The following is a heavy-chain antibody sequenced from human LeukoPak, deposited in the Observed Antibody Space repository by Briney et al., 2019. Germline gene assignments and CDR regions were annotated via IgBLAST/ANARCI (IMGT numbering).Heavy chain of an antibody. D-gene: IGHD1-26*01. CDR1: GGSISSYY. CDR2: IYTSGST. CDR3: ARVSGSTYYYYYGVAV. V-gene: IGHV4-4*07. J-gene: IGHJ6*02. Sequence: SETLSLTCTVSGGSISSYYWSWIRQPAGKGLEWIGRIYTSGSTNYNPSLKSRVTMSVDTSKNQFSLKLSSVTAADTAVYYCARVSGSTYYYYYGVAVWGQGTTVTVSS.